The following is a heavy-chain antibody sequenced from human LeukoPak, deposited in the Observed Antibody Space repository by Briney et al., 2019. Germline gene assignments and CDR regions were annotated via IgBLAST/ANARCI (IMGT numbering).Heavy chain of an antibody. Sequence: GGSLRHSCAASGFTFDDYAMHWVRQAPGKGLEWVSGISWNSGSIGYADSVKGRFTISRDNAKNSLYLQMNSLRAEDTALYYCAKDTGLVPAAYYFDYWGQGTLVTVSS. J-gene: IGHJ4*02. CDR3: AKDTGLVPAAYYFDY. V-gene: IGHV3-9*01. D-gene: IGHD2-2*01. CDR2: ISWNSGSI. CDR1: GFTFDDYA.